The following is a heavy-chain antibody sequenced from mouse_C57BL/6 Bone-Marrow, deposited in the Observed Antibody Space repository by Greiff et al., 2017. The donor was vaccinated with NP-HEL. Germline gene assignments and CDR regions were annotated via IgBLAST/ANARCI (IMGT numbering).Heavy chain of an antibody. CDR1: GYPFTSYT. D-gene: IGHD1-1*01. CDR3: ARAYYYGSSEDYFDY. Sequence: QVQLKESVSALARPGASVKMSCKASGYPFTSYTMHWVQPSPGPCLAFLGYITPSSCYTKYNQKFKDKATLTADKSSSTAYMQLSSLTSEDSAVYYCARAYYYGSSEDYFDYWGQGTTLTVSS. CDR2: ITPSSCYT. V-gene: IGHV1-4*01. J-gene: IGHJ2*01.